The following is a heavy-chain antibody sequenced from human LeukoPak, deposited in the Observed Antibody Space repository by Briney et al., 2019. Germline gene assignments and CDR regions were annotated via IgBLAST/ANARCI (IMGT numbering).Heavy chain of an antibody. CDR3: ARAGSYSSMNYWFDP. J-gene: IGHJ5*02. CDR1: GGTFSSYA. D-gene: IGHD6-13*01. V-gene: IGHV1-69*06. Sequence: ASVKVSCKASGGTFSSYAISWVRQAPGQGLEWMGGIIPIFGTANYAQKFQGRVTITADKSTSTAYMELSSLRSEDTAVYYCARAGSYSSMNYWFDPWGQGTLVTVSS. CDR2: IIPIFGTA.